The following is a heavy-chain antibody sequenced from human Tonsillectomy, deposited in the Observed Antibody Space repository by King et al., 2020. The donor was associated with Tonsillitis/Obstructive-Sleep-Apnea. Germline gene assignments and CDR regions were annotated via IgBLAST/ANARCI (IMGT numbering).Heavy chain of an antibody. CDR3: STWEGYIVVVPAAILAAFDI. D-gene: IGHD2-2*02. J-gene: IGHJ3*02. CDR1: GFTFDDYA. Sequence: QLVQSGGGLVQPGRSLRLSCAASGFTFDDYAMHWVRQAPGKGLEWVSGISWNSGSIGYADSVKGRFTISRDNAKNSLYLQMNSRRAEDTALYYCSTWEGYIVVVPAAILAAFDICGQGTMVTVSS. CDR2: ISWNSGSI. V-gene: IGHV3-9*01.